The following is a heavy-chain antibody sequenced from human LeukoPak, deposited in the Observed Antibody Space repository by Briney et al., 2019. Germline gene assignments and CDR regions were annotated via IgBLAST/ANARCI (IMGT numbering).Heavy chain of an antibody. CDR1: GGSISSYY. V-gene: IGHV4-59*01. CDR3: AGVYYEFWSGYLGGYFDY. D-gene: IGHD3-3*01. Sequence: SETLSLTCTVSGGSISSYYWSWIRQPPGRGLEWIGYIYYSGSTNYNPSLKSRVTISVDTSKNQFSLKLSSVTAADTAVDYCAGVYYEFWSGYLGGYFDYWGQGTLVTVSS. CDR2: IYYSGST. J-gene: IGHJ4*01.